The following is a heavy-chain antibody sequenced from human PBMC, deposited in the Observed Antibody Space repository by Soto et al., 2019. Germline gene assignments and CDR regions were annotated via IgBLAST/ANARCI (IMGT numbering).Heavy chain of an antibody. V-gene: IGHV3-9*01. CDR1: GFTFDDYA. D-gene: IGHD1-1*01. CDR3: AKDQGAGTNIFDY. J-gene: IGHJ4*02. CDR2: ISWNSGSI. Sequence: EVQLVESGGGLVQPGRSLRLSCAASGFTFDDYAMHWVRQAPGKGLEWVSGISWNSGSIGYADSVKGRFTISRDNAKNSLYLQMNSLRAEDTALHYCAKDQGAGTNIFDYWGQGTLVTVSS.